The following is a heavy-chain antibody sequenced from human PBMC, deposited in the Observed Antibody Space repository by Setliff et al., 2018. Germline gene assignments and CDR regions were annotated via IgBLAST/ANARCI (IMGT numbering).Heavy chain of an antibody. CDR2: ISAYNGYI. D-gene: IGHD5-18*01. CDR1: GYTFSNYG. J-gene: IGHJ3*02. CDR3: ARGGYSYGYDHGFDI. Sequence: ASVKVSCKASGYTFSNYGISWVRQAPGQGLEWMGWISAYNGYIIYAQKLQGRVTMTTDTSTSTAYMELRSLRSDDTAVYYCARGGYSYGYDHGFDIWGQGTMVTVS. V-gene: IGHV1-18*01.